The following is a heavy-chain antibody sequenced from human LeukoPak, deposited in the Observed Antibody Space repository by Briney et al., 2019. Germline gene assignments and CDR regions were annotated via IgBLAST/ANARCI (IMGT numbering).Heavy chain of an antibody. J-gene: IGHJ4*02. V-gene: IGHV4-30-2*01. CDR3: ATVLVGATLDY. CDR2: IYHSGST. D-gene: IGHD1-26*01. Sequence: PSQTLSLTCAVSGGSISSGGYYWSWIRQPPGKGLEWIGYIYHSGSTYYNPSLKSRVTISVDRSKNQFSLKLSSVTAADTAVYYCATVLVGATLDYWGQGTLVTVSS. CDR1: GGSISSGGYY.